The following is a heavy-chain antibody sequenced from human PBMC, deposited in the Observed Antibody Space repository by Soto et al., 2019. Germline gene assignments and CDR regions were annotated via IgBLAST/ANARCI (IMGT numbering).Heavy chain of an antibody. V-gene: IGHV3-7*03. CDR2: IKQDGSEK. CDR3: ARGVLMVYAIGNWFDP. Sequence: PGGSLRLSCAASGFTFSSYWMSWVRQAPGKGLEWVANIKQDGSEKYYVDSVKGRFTISRDNAKNSLYLQMNSLRAEDTAVYYCARGVLMVYAIGNWFDPWGQGTLVTVPQ. J-gene: IGHJ5*02. D-gene: IGHD2-8*01. CDR1: GFTFSSYW.